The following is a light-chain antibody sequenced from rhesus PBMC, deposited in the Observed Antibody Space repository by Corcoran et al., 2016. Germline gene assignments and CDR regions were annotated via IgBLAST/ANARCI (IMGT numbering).Light chain of an antibody. CDR2: TAS. J-gene: IGKJ3*01. CDR3: QQSSSSPFT. CDR1: RSISSW. V-gene: IGKV1-22*01. Sequence: DIQMTQSPSSLSASVGDTVTIACRASRSISSWLAWYQQKPGKAPKLLIYTASSLQSGVPSRFRGSGSGTDFTLTISSLQSEDFATYSCQQSSSSPFTFGPGTKLDIK.